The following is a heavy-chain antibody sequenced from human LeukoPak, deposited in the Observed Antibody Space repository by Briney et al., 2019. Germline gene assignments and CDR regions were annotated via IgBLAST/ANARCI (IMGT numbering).Heavy chain of an antibody. CDR1: GFTFRNYS. J-gene: IGHJ4*02. CDR2: ITTGSRTI. V-gene: IGHV3-48*01. Sequence: PGGSLRLSCAASGFTFRNYSMNWVRQAPGKGLEWISYITTGSRTIYYADSVKGRSTISRDNAKSSLYLQMNSLTAEDTAVYFCGAGLLDYWGQGTLVTVSS. CDR3: GAGLLDY.